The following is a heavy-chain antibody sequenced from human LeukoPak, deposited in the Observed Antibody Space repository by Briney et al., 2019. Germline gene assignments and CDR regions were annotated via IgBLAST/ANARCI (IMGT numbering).Heavy chain of an antibody. CDR3: ARDLNKDDLYFDY. CDR1: GGSINSSSYY. V-gene: IGHV4-39*07. Sequence: SETLSLTCTVSGGSINSSSYYWGWIRQPPGKGLEWIGSIYYSGSTYYNPSLKSRVTISVDTSKNQFSLKLSSVTAADTAVYYCARDLNKDDLYFDYWGQGTLVTVSS. D-gene: IGHD1/OR15-1a*01. J-gene: IGHJ4*02. CDR2: IYYSGST.